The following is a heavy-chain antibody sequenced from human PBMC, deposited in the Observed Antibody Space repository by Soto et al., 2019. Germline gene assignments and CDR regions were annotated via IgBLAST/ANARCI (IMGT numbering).Heavy chain of an antibody. CDR3: AREEGGSGSSYYFDY. V-gene: IGHV1-18*01. CDR1: GYTFTSYG. D-gene: IGHD3-10*01. J-gene: IGHJ4*02. Sequence: GVSVKVSCKASGYTFTSYGISWVRQAPGQGLEWMGWISAYNGNTNYAQKLQGRVTMTTDTSTSTAYMELRSLRSDDTAVYYCAREEGGSGSSYYFDYWGQGTLVTVSS. CDR2: ISAYNGNT.